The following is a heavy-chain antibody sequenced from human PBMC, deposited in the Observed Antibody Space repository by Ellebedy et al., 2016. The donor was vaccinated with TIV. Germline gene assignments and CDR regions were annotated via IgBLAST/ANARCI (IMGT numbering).Heavy chain of an antibody. CDR1: GYIFTNYD. D-gene: IGHD1-1*01. V-gene: IGHV1-8*01. Sequence: AASVKVSCKASGYIFTNYDINWVRQATGQGLEWMGWMNPNSGNTGYAQKFQGRVTITRNTSISTAHMELTSLRSEDTAVYFCARRQLYMSDYWGQGTLVTVSS. CDR2: MNPNSGNT. J-gene: IGHJ4*02. CDR3: ARRQLYMSDY.